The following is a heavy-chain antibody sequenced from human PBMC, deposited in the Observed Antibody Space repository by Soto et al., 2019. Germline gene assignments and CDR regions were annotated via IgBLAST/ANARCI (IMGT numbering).Heavy chain of an antibody. CDR1: GYTFTSYY. CDR3: ARDHGVAAQRYDY. CDR2: XXPNGGXT. J-gene: IGHJ4*02. Sequence: ASVKVSCKASGYTFTSYYMHLVRQAPGQGLEXMGXXXPNGGXTXXXXXXQGRVTMTRDTSTSTVYMERSSLRSEDTAVYYCARDHGVAAQRYDYWGQGTLVT. V-gene: IGHV1-46*01. D-gene: IGHD6-6*01.